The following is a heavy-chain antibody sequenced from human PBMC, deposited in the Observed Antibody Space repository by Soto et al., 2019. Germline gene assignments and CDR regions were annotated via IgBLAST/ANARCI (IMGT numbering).Heavy chain of an antibody. Sequence: SETLSLTCTVSGGSISSSSYYWGWIRQPPGKGLEWIGSIYYSGSTYYNPSLKSRVTISVDTSKNQFSLKLSSVTAADTAVYYCARPVGATDNYYFDYWGQGTLVTVS. V-gene: IGHV4-39*01. CDR1: GGSISSSSYY. J-gene: IGHJ4*02. D-gene: IGHD1-26*01. CDR3: ARPVGATDNYYFDY. CDR2: IYYSGST.